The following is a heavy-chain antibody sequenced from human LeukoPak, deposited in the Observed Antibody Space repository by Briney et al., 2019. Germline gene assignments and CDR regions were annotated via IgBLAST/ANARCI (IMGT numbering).Heavy chain of an antibody. J-gene: IGHJ3*01. D-gene: IGHD3-22*01. CDR2: ISYDGSNK. V-gene: IGHV3-30*03. Sequence: PGGSLRLSCAASGFTFSSYGMHWVRQAPGKELEWVAVISYDGSNKYYADSVKGRFTISRDNSKNTLYLQMNSLRAEDTAVYYCAMGFRYYYDSSGYPDLWGQGTMVTVSS. CDR3: AMGFRYYYDSSGYPDL. CDR1: GFTFSSYG.